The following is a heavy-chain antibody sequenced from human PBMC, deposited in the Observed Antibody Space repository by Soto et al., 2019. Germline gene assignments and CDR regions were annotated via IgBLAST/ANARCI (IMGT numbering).Heavy chain of an antibody. D-gene: IGHD6-19*01. V-gene: IGHV1-18*04. CDR2: ISAYNGNT. J-gene: IGHJ5*02. Sequence: QIQLVQSGAEVKKPGASVKVSCKASGYTFTSYGISWVRQAPGQGLEWMGRISAYNGNTNYAQKLQGRVTMTTDTSTSTAYMELRSLRSDDTAVYYCARDGEGWWLVRVGWFDPWGQGTLVTVSS. CDR1: GYTFTSYG. CDR3: ARDGEGWWLVRVGWFDP.